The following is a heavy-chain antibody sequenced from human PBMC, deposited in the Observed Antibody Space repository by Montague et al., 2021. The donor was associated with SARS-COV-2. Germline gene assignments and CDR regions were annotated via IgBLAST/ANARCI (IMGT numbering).Heavy chain of an antibody. CDR3: ARVQGITMIVVVIGAFDI. D-gene: IGHD3-22*01. J-gene: IGHJ3*02. Sequence: LSLTCTVSGGSIRSGGYYWSWIRQHPGKGLEWIGYIYYSGSTXXNPSLKSRVTISVDTSKNQFSLKLSSVTAADTAVYYCARVQGITMIVVVIGAFDIWGQGTMVTVSS. CDR2: IYYSGST. V-gene: IGHV4-31*03. CDR1: GGSIRSGGYY.